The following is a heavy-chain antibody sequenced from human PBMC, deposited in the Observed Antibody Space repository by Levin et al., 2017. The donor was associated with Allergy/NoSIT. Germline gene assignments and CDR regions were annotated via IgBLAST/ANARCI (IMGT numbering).Heavy chain of an antibody. J-gene: IGHJ5*02. CDR1: GFTFSSYW. V-gene: IGHV3-74*01. D-gene: IGHD6-19*01. Sequence: LAGGSLRLSCAASGFTFSSYWMHWVRQAPGKGLVWVSRINSDGSTTIYADSVKGRFTISRDNAKNTLYLQMNSLRAEDTAVYYCTRGGKRQWLVSASWGQGTLVTVSS. CDR2: INSDGSTT. CDR3: TRGGKRQWLVSAS.